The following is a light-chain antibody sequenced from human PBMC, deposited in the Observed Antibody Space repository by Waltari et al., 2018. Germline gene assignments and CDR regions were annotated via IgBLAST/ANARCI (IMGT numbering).Light chain of an antibody. V-gene: IGLV1-44*01. Sequence: QSVLTQPPSTSGTPGQRVTISCSGSSSNIGTNPVNWYQHLPGTAPKLLIYSNNRRPSGVPGRCSGSKSGTSASLAISGLQSEDEADYYCAAWDDTLNGYVFGTGTKVTVL. CDR2: SNN. J-gene: IGLJ1*01. CDR1: SSNIGTNP. CDR3: AAWDDTLNGYV.